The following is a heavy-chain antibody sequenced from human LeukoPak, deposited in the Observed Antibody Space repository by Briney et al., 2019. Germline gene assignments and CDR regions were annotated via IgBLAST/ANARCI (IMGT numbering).Heavy chain of an antibody. D-gene: IGHD3-22*01. CDR1: GFTFSSYG. Sequence: GGSLRLSCAASGFTFSSYGMHWVRQAPGKGLEWVAVISYDGSNKYYADSVEGRFTISRDNSKNTLYLQMNSLRAEDTAVYYCAKYGSGYSDWYFDYWGQGTLVTVSS. J-gene: IGHJ4*02. CDR3: AKYGSGYSDWYFDY. V-gene: IGHV3-30*18. CDR2: ISYDGSNK.